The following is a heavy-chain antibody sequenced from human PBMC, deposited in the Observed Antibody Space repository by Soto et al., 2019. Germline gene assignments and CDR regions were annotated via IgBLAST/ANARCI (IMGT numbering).Heavy chain of an antibody. CDR3: ARRTGYCSGGSCPMDV. J-gene: IGHJ6*02. Sequence: SVKVSCKASGGTFSSYTISWVRQAPGQGLEWMGRIIPILGIANYAQKFQGRVTITADKSTSTAYMELSSLRSEDTAVYYCARRTGYCSGGSCPMDVWGQGTTVTVSS. CDR1: GGTFSSYT. V-gene: IGHV1-69*02. CDR2: IIPILGIA. D-gene: IGHD2-15*01.